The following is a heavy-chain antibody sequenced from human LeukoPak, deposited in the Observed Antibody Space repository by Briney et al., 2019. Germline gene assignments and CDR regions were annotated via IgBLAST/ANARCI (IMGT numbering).Heavy chain of an antibody. Sequence: GESLKISCKGSGYSFTSYWIGWVRQMPGKGLEWMGIIYPGDSDTRYSPSFQGQVTISADKSISTAYLQWSSLKASDTAMYYCARPSYCGGDCYNYYGMDVWGQGTTVTVSS. D-gene: IGHD2-21*02. CDR3: ARPSYCGGDCYNYYGMDV. V-gene: IGHV5-51*01. J-gene: IGHJ6*02. CDR2: IYPGDSDT. CDR1: GYSFTSYW.